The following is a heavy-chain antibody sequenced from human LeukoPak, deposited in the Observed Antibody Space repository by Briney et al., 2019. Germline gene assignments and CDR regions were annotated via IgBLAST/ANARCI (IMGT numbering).Heavy chain of an antibody. V-gene: IGHV3-23*01. J-gene: IGHJ6*04. CDR3: AKAAIKYYYDSSGYYPV. CDR2: ISGSGGST. D-gene: IGHD3-22*01. CDR1: GFTFSSYA. Sequence: GGSLRLSCAASGFTFSSYAMSWVRQAPGKGLEWVSAISGSGGSTYYAGSVKGRFTISRDNSKNTLYLQMNSLRAEDTAVYYCAKAAIKYYYDSSGYYPVWGKGTTVTVSS.